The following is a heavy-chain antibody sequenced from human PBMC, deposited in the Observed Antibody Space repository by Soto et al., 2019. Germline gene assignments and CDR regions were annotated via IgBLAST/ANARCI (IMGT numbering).Heavy chain of an antibody. V-gene: IGHV3-33*01. CDR1: GFTFSSYG. Sequence: PGGSLRLSCAASGFTFSSYGMHWVRQAPGKGLEWVAVIWYDGSNKYYADSVKGRFTISRDNSKNTLYMQMNSLRAEDTAVYYCARDLGYCSGGSCYSLDNWGQGTLVTVSS. CDR3: ARDLGYCSGGSCYSLDN. J-gene: IGHJ4*03. CDR2: IWYDGSNK. D-gene: IGHD2-15*01.